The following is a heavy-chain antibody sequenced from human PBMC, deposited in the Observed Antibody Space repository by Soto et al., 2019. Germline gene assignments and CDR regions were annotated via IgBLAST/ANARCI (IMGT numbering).Heavy chain of an antibody. D-gene: IGHD7-27*01. CDR3: AKGPSGDKVDY. Sequence: ASVKVSCKASGYTFTSYAMHWVRQAPGQRLEWMGWINVGNGNTKYSQKFQGRVTITRDTSASTAYTELSSVSAADTAVYYCAKGPSGDKVDYWGQGTLVTVSS. CDR1: GYTFTSYA. V-gene: IGHV1-3*01. CDR2: INVGNGNT. J-gene: IGHJ4*02.